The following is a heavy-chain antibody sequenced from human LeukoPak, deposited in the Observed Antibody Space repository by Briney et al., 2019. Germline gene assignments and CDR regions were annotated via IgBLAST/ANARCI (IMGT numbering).Heavy chain of an antibody. J-gene: IGHJ4*02. CDR1: GFTFSSYG. CDR2: IWYDGSNK. D-gene: IGHD5-12*01. V-gene: IGHV3-33*01. Sequence: GGSLRLSCAASGFTFSSYGMHWVRQAPGKGLEWVAVIWYDGSNKYYADSVKGRFTISRDNSKNTLYLQMNSLRAEDTAVYNWARDLVWGGIVATTYFDYWGQGILVTVSS. CDR3: ARDLVWGGIVATTYFDY.